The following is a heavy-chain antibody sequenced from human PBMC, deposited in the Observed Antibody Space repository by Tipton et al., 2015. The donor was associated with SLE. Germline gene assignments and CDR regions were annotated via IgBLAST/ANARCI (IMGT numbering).Heavy chain of an antibody. D-gene: IGHD6-13*01. J-gene: IGHJ4*02. CDR3: ARGRVSSWYVFDY. V-gene: IGHV1-8*01. CDR1: GYTFTSYD. CDR2: MNPNSGNT. Sequence: QVQLVQSGAEVKKPGASVKVSCKASGYTFTSYDINWVRQAAGQGLEWMGWMNPNSGNTGYAQKLQGRVTMTTDTSTSTAYMELRSLRSDDTAVYYCARGRVSSWYVFDYWGQGTLVTVSS.